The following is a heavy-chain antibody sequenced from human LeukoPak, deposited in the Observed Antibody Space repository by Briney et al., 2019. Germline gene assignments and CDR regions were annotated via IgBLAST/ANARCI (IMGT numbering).Heavy chain of an antibody. V-gene: IGHV3-23*01. CDR2: ISGSGGST. J-gene: IGHJ4*02. Sequence: GGSLRLSCAASGFTFSDYAMSWVRQALGKGLKWVSVISGSGGSTYNVDPVKGRFTISRDNAKNSLYLQMNSLRAEDTAVYYCARAETPYYYDSSGYFENWGQGTLVTVSS. CDR3: ARAETPYYYDSSGYFEN. D-gene: IGHD3-22*01. CDR1: GFTFSDYA.